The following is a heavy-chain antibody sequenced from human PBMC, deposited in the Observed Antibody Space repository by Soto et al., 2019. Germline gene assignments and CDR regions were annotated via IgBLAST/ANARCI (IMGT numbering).Heavy chain of an antibody. CDR1: GYTFTNYD. J-gene: IGHJ4*02. CDR3: AREVDY. Sequence: VQLVQSGAEVKQPGASVKVSCKASGYTFTNYDISWVRQAPGQGLEWIGWISAYNGNTNYAQNVQDRVTMTTDTSTRTAYMELRSLRSDDTAVYYCAREVDYWGQGTLVSVSS. V-gene: IGHV1-18*01. CDR2: ISAYNGNT.